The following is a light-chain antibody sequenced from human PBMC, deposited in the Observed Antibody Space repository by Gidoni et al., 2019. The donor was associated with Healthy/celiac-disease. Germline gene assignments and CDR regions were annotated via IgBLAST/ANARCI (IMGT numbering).Light chain of an antibody. Sequence: QSALTQPPSVSGSPGQSITISCPGTSSDVGGYNYVSWYQQHPGKAPKLMIYDVSNRPSGVSNRFSGSKSGNTASLTISGLQAEDEADYYCSSYTSSSAYWVFGGGTKLTVL. CDR2: DVS. CDR1: SSDVGGYNY. CDR3: SSYTSSSAYWV. V-gene: IGLV2-14*01. J-gene: IGLJ3*02.